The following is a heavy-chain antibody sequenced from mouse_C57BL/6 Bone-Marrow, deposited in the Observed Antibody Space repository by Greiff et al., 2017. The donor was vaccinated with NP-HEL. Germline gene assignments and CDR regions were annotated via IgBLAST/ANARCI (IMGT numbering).Heavy chain of an antibody. J-gene: IGHJ4*01. CDR3: ARSIYYDYADDPFYGMDY. D-gene: IGHD2-4*01. CDR1: GFTFTDYY. CDR2: IRNKANGYTI. V-gene: IGHV7-3*01. Sequence: EVKLEESGGGLVQPGGSLSLSCAASGFTFTDYYMSWVRQPPGKALEWVGFIRNKANGYTIEYSASVKGRFTISRDNSQSILYLPMNALRAEDSATYYCARSIYYDYADDPFYGMDYWGQGTSVTVSS.